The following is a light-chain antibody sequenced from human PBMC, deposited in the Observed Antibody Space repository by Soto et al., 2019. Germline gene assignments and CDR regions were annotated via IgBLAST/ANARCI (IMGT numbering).Light chain of an antibody. V-gene: IGKV4-1*01. CDR1: QSVLYSSINKNY. CDR2: WAS. Sequence: DIVMTQSPDSLAVSLGERATINCKSSQSVLYSSINKNYLAWYQQKPGQPPRLLIYWASGRESGVPDRFSGSGSGTDFTLTISSLQAEDVAVYYCQQYFCAPFTFGPGTKVDIK. CDR3: QQYFCAPFT. J-gene: IGKJ3*01.